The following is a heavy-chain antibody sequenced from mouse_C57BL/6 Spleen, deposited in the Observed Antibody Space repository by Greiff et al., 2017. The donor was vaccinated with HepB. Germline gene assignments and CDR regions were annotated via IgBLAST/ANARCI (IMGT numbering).Heavy chain of an antibody. V-gene: IGHV5-17*01. CDR2: ISSGSSTI. D-gene: IGHD1-1*01. Sequence: VQLKESGGGLVKPGGSLKLSCAASGFTFSDYGMHWVRQAPEKGLEWVAYISSGSSTIYYADTVKGRFTISRDNAKNTLFLQMTSLRSEDTAMYYCASGRVYYGSSRYFDYWGQGTTLTVSS. J-gene: IGHJ2*01. CDR3: ASGRVYYGSSRYFDY. CDR1: GFTFSDYG.